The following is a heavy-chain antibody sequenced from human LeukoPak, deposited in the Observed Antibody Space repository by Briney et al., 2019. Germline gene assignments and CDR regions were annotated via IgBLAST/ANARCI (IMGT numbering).Heavy chain of an antibody. CDR2: IIPIFGTA. J-gene: IGHJ6*03. V-gene: IGHV1-69*06. CDR1: GGTFSSYA. Sequence: AASVKVSCKASGGTFSSYAISWVRQAPGQGLEWMGGIIPIFGTANYAQKFQGRVTITADKSTSTAYMELSSLRSEDTAVYYCTIVGATSYYYYMDVWGKGTTVTVSS. D-gene: IGHD1-26*01. CDR3: TIVGATSYYYYMDV.